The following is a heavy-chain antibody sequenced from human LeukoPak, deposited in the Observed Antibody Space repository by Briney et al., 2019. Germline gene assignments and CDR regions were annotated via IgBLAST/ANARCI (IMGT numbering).Heavy chain of an antibody. D-gene: IGHD4-17*01. CDR3: ARGNDYGDHVGIYFDS. V-gene: IGHV3-7*03. Sequence: PGGSLRLSCAASGFTFGSYWMSWVRQAPGKGLEWVANIKQDESEKYYVDSVKGRFSISRDNARNSLYLQINSLRAEDTAVCHCARGNDYGDHVGIYFDSWGQGTLVTVSS. J-gene: IGHJ4*02. CDR2: IKQDESEK. CDR1: GFTFGSYW.